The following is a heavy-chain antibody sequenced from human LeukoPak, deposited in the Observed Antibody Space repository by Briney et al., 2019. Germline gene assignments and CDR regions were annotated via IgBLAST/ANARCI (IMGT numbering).Heavy chain of an antibody. J-gene: IGHJ4*02. CDR3: ARDTYGTPEY. CDR2: ISYDGSSQ. Sequence: GGPLRLSCAASGFTFSSYAMDWVRQAPGKGLEWVAVISYDGSSQHYADSVKGRLSISRDNSKNTLYLQMNSLRAEDTAVYYCARDTYGTPEYWGQGTLVTVSS. CDR1: GFTFSSYA. D-gene: IGHD3-10*01. V-gene: IGHV3-30-3*01.